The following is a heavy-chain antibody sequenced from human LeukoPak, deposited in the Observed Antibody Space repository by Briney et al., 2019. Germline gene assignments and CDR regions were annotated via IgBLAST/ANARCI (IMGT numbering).Heavy chain of an antibody. V-gene: IGHV3-23*01. CDR3: AKDTGYNYGYDY. CDR1: GLTFSNYA. J-gene: IGHJ4*02. CDR2: VSGSGDST. Sequence: PGGSLRLSCSTSGLTFSNYAMTWVRQAPGMGLEWVSLVSGSGDSTYYADSVKGRFTISRDNSKNMLYLQMNSLRAEDTAIYYCAKDTGYNYGYDYWGQGTLATVSS. D-gene: IGHD5-18*01.